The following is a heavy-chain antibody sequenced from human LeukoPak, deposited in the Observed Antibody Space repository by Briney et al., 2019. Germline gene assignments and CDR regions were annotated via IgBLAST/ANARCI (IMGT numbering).Heavy chain of an antibody. D-gene: IGHD3-9*01. CDR3: ARGLWEERGACYFAFDS. Sequence: ASVKVSCKASGYTFTSYDINWVRQATGQGLEWMGWMNPNSGNTGYAQKFQGRVTMTRNTSISTAYMELSSLRSEDTAVYYCARGLWEERGACYFAFDSWGQGTLATVSS. J-gene: IGHJ4*02. CDR1: GYTFTSYD. V-gene: IGHV1-8*01. CDR2: MNPNSGNT.